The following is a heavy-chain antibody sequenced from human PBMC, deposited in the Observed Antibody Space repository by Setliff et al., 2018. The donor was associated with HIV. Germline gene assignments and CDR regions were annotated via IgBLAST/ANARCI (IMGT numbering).Heavy chain of an antibody. D-gene: IGHD3-16*01. V-gene: IGHV4-59*01. CDR1: GGSISSYY. Sequence: PSETLSLTCTVSGGSISSYYWSWIRQPPGKGLEWIGYIYYSGSTNYNPSLKSRVTISLDTSKNQLSLKLSSVIAADTAVYYCAKRTFGSGRLDPWGQGTLVTVSS. CDR2: IYYSGST. CDR3: AKRTFGSGRLDP. J-gene: IGHJ5*02.